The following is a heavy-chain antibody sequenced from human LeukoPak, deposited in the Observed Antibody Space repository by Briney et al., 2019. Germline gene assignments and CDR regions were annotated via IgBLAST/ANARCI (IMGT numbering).Heavy chain of an antibody. CDR2: INSDGSWT. CDR3: AKVDRATYYYDSSGNAFDY. Sequence: GGSLRLSCAASGNYWMHWVRQAPGKGLVWVSHINSDGSWTSYADSVKGRFTISRDNAKNSLYLQMNSLRAEDTALYYCAKVDRATYYYDSSGNAFDYWGQGTLVTVSS. D-gene: IGHD3-22*01. J-gene: IGHJ4*02. CDR1: GNYW. V-gene: IGHV3-74*01.